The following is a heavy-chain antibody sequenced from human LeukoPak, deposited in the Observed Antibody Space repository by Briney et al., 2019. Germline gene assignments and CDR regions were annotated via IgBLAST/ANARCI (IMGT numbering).Heavy chain of an antibody. CDR2: IYYSGST. D-gene: IGHD6-13*01. CDR3: ARQYSSSWFDY. Sequence: PSETLSLTCTVSGGSISSYYWSWIRQPPGKGLEWIGYIYYSGSTNYNPSLKSRVPMSVDTSKNQFSLKLSSVTAADTAVYYCARQYSSSWFDYRGQGTLVTVSS. CDR1: GGSISSYY. J-gene: IGHJ4*02. V-gene: IGHV4-59*08.